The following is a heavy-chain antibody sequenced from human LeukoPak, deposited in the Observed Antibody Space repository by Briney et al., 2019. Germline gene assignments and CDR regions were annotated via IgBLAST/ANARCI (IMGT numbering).Heavy chain of an antibody. CDR1: GFTFSSYG. D-gene: IGHD4-17*01. Sequence: GGSLRLSCAASGFTFSSYGMHWVRQAPGKGLEWVAVISYDGSNKYYADSVKGRFTISRDNSKNTLYLQMNSLRAEDTAVYYCAKTARRTTVTTCYFGYWGQGTLVTVSS. J-gene: IGHJ4*02. CDR3: AKTARRTTVTTCYFGY. CDR2: ISYDGSNK. V-gene: IGHV3-30*18.